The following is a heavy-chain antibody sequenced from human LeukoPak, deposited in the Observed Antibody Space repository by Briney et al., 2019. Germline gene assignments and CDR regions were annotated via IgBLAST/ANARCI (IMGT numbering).Heavy chain of an antibody. V-gene: IGHV3-53*01. J-gene: IGHJ4*02. CDR3: ARVRVDIGGFLFDY. CDR1: GFTVSSNY. Sequence: PGGSLRLSCAASGFTVSSNYMSWVRQAPGKGLEWVSVIYSGGSTYYADSVKGRFTISRDNSKNTLYLQMNSLRAEDTAVYYCARVRVDIGGFLFDYWGQGTLATVSS. CDR2: IYSGGST. D-gene: IGHD2-2*03.